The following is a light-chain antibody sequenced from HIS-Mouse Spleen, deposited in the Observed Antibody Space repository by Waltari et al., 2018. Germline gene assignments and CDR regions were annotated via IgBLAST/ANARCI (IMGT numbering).Light chain of an antibody. V-gene: IGLV1-40*01. Sequence: QSVLTQPPSVAGAPGQRVTISCTGSSPNIGAGYDVNWYQQLPGTAPKPLIYGNSNRPSGVPDRFSGSKSGTSASLAITGLQAEDEADYYCQSYDSSLSGHVVFGGGTKLTVL. J-gene: IGLJ2*01. CDR2: GNS. CDR3: QSYDSSLSGHVV. CDR1: SPNIGAGYD.